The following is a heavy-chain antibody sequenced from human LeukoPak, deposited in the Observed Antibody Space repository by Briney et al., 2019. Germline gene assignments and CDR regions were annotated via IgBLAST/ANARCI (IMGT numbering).Heavy chain of an antibody. J-gene: IGHJ4*02. CDR3: AKLIRGVIITCYFDY. CDR2: SSGSGGST. D-gene: IGHD3-10*01. V-gene: IGHV3-23*01. Sequence: GGSLRLSCAASGFTSSSYAMSWVRQAPGKGLEWVSASSGSGGSTYYADSVKGRFTISRDNSKNTLYLQMNSLRAEDTAVYYCAKLIRGVIITCYFDYWGQGTLVTVSS. CDR1: GFTSSSYA.